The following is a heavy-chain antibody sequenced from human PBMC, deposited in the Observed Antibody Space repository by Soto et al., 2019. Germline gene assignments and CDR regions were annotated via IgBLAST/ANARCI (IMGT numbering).Heavy chain of an antibody. CDR2: IWYDGSNK. V-gene: IGHV3-33*01. J-gene: IGHJ6*02. Sequence: QVQLVESGGGVVQPGRSLRLSCAASGFTFSSYGMHWVRQAPGKGLEWVAGIWYDGSNKYYADSVKGRFTISRDNSKNTLYLQMNSLRAEDTAVYYCARTTAAGTWYYYYGMDVWGQGTTVTVSS. D-gene: IGHD6-13*01. CDR1: GFTFSSYG. CDR3: ARTTAAGTWYYYYGMDV.